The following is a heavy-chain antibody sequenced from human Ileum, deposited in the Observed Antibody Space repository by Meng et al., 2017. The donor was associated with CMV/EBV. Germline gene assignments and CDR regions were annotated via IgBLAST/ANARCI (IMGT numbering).Heavy chain of an antibody. J-gene: IGHJ4*02. CDR3: ARGPYSSSWSSFDY. Sequence: QVRLQESGPGLVQPSETLSPTCTVSRGSISSDYWSWIRQPAGKGLEWIGRIYTSGSTNYNPSLKSRVTMSVDTSKTQFSLKLSSVTAADTAVYYCARGPYSSSWSSFDYWGQGTLVTVSS. CDR1: RGSISSDY. D-gene: IGHD6-13*01. CDR2: IYTSGST. V-gene: IGHV4-4*07.